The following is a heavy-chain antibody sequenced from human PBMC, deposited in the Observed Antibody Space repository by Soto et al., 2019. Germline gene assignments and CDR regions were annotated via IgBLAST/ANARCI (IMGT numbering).Heavy chain of an antibody. V-gene: IGHV3-33*01. J-gene: IGHJ6*02. CDR3: AREIRGYSYGSDYYYYGMDV. CDR2: IWYDGSNK. CDR1: GFTFSSYV. D-gene: IGHD5-18*01. Sequence: GGSLRLSCAASGFTFSSYVMHWVRQAPGKGLEWVAVIWYDGSNKYYADSVKGRFTISRDNSKNTLYLQMNSLRAEDTAVYYCAREIRGYSYGSDYYYYGMDVWGQGTTVTVS.